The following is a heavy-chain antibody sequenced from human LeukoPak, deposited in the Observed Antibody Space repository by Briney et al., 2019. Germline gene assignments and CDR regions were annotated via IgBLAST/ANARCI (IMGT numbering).Heavy chain of an antibody. Sequence: SETLSPTCTVSGGSISSSSYYWSWIRQPAGKGLEWIGRIYTSGSTNYNPSLKSRVTMSVDTSKNQFSLKLSSVTAADTAVYYCARDRGARYCSSTSCYEDYYYYMDVWGKGTTVTVSS. CDR3: ARDRGARYCSSTSCYEDYYYYMDV. CDR2: IYTSGST. V-gene: IGHV4-61*02. CDR1: GGSISSSSYY. J-gene: IGHJ6*03. D-gene: IGHD2-2*01.